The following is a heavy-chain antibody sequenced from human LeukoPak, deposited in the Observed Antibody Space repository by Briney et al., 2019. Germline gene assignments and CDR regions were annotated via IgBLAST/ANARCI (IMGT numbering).Heavy chain of an antibody. V-gene: IGHV3-7*01. J-gene: IGHJ4*02. CDR1: GFTFSSYW. D-gene: IGHD1-1*01. CDR2: IKQDGSEK. CDR3: ASGYRNWNYADY. Sequence: GGSLRLSCAASGFTFSSYWMSWVRQAPGKGLEWVANIKQDGSEKYYVDSVKGRFTISRDNAKNSLYLQMSSLRAEDTAVYYCASGYRNWNYADYWGQGTLVTVSS.